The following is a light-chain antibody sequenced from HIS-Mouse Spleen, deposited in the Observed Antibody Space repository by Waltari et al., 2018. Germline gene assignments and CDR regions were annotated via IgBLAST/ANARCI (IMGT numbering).Light chain of an antibody. J-gene: IGLJ2*01. CDR2: EDS. Sequence: SYELTQPPSVSVSPGQTARITCSGDALPKKYAYWYQQKSGQAPVLVIYEDSKRPSGLPVGFSGSISGTMATLTISGAQVEDEADYYCYSTDSSGNHRVFGGGTKLTVL. CDR1: ALPKKY. CDR3: YSTDSSGNHRV. V-gene: IGLV3-10*01.